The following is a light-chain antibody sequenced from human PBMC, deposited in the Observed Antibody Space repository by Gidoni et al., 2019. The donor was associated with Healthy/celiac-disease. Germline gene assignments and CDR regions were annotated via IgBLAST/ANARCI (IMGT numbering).Light chain of an antibody. CDR1: QSISRH. CDR2: AAS. Sequence: IQMTQSPSSLSASVGDRVTITCRASQSISRHLNWYQQKPGKARKLLIYAASSLQSGVPSRFSGSGSGTDFTFNISSLQPEDFATYYCQQSYSTPLTFGGGTKVEIK. V-gene: IGKV1-39*01. J-gene: IGKJ4*01. CDR3: QQSYSTPLT.